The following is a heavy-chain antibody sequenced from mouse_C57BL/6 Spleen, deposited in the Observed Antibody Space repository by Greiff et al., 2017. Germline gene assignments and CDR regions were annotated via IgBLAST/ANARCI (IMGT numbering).Heavy chain of an antibody. V-gene: IGHV1-47*01. J-gene: IGHJ3*01. CDR1: GYTFTTYP. CDR2: FHPYNDDT. D-gene: IGHD2-4*01. Sequence: QVHVKQSGAELVKPGASVKMSCKASGYTFTTYPIEWMKQNHGKSLEWIGNFHPYNDDTKYNEKFKGKATLTVEKSSSTVYLELSRLTSDDSAVYYCARGDDYDPAWFAYWGQGTLVTVSA. CDR3: ARGDDYDPAWFAY.